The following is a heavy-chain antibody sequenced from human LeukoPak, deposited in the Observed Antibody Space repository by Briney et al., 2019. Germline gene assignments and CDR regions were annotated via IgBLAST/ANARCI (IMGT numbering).Heavy chain of an antibody. D-gene: IGHD1-26*01. CDR2: INPNSGGT. J-gene: IGHJ5*02. V-gene: IGHV1-2*02. Sequence: MHWVRQAPGQGXEWMGWINPNSGGTNYAQKFQGRVTMTRDTSISTAYMELSRLRSDDTAVYYCATTPYSGSYYWFDPWGQGTLVTVSS. CDR3: ATTPYSGSYYWFDP.